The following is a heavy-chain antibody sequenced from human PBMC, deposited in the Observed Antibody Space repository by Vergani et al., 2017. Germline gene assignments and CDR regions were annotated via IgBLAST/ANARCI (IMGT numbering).Heavy chain of an antibody. J-gene: IGHJ4*02. D-gene: IGHD6-19*01. Sequence: EVQLVESGGGLVQPGGSLRLSCAASGFTFSSYSMNWVRQAQGKGLEWVSYISSSSCTIYYAASVKGRFTISRYNAKYSLYLQMYSLRADVTAVYYCARDAKTQWLVRAGFDYWGQGTLVTVSS. CDR3: ARDAKTQWLVRAGFDY. CDR2: ISSSSCTI. V-gene: IGHV3-48*01. CDR1: GFTFSSYS.